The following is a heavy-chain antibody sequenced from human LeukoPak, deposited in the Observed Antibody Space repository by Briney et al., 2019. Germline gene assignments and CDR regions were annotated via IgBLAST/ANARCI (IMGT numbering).Heavy chain of an antibody. V-gene: IGHV3-30*02. Sequence: GGSLRLSCAASGFTFSSYGMHWVRQAPGKGLEWVAFIRYDGSNKYYADSVKGRFTISRDNSKNTLYLQMNSLRAEDTAVYCCAKDRRLVVVVPAATYYFDYWGQGTLVTVSS. J-gene: IGHJ4*02. CDR2: IRYDGSNK. CDR3: AKDRRLVVVVPAATYYFDY. D-gene: IGHD2-2*01. CDR1: GFTFSSYG.